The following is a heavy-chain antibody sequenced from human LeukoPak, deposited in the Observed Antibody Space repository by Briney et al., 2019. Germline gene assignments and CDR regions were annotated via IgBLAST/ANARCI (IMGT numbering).Heavy chain of an antibody. J-gene: IGHJ4*02. V-gene: IGHV1-2*02. CDR1: GYTFTGYY. D-gene: IGHD3-10*01. Sequence: ASVKVSCKASGYTFTGYYMHWVRQAPGQGLEWMGWINPNSGGTNYAQKFQGRVTMTRDTSISTAYMELSRLRSDDTAVYYCARGEMDLGFGGLWGGDYFDYWGQGTLVTVSS. CDR3: ARGEMDLGFGGLWGGDYFDY. CDR2: INPNSGGT.